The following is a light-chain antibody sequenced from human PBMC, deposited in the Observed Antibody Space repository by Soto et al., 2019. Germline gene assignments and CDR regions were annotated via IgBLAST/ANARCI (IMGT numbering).Light chain of an antibody. CDR3: QQRSNWPRIT. Sequence: EIVMAQSPATLSVSPGERATLSCRASQSVSSNLAWYQQKPGQAPRLLIYGASTRATGIPARFSGSGSGTEFTLTISSLQSEDFAAYYCQQRSNWPRITFGQGTRLEIK. J-gene: IGKJ5*01. CDR1: QSVSSN. V-gene: IGKV3-15*01. CDR2: GAS.